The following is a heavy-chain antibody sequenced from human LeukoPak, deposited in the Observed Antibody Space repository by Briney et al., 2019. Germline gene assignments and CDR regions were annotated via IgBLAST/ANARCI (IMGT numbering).Heavy chain of an antibody. CDR3: ARAWEYGGNSFDY. Sequence: SETLSLTCTVSGDSISSGNYYWSWLRQPAGKGLEWIGRIYTSGSTNYNPSLKSRVTISVDTSKNQFSLKLSSVTAADTAVYYCARAWEYGGNSFDYWGQGTLVTVSS. J-gene: IGHJ4*02. CDR1: GDSISSGNYY. D-gene: IGHD4-23*01. V-gene: IGHV4-61*02. CDR2: IYTSGST.